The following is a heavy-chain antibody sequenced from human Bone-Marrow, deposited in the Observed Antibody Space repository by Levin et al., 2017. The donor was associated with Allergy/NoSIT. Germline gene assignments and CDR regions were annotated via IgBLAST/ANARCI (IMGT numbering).Heavy chain of an antibody. CDR2: IGGSGGST. V-gene: IGHV3-23*01. CDR1: GFTFSSYA. D-gene: IGHD6-13*01. Sequence: GGSLRLSCAASGFTFSSYAIHWVRQAPGKGLEWVSIIGGSGGSTYYADSVKGRFTISRDNSKNTLYLQMNSLRVEDTAVYYCAKSPTTRCSSSDLVRFDKWGQGTLVAVSS. J-gene: IGHJ4*02. CDR3: AKSPTTRCSSSDLVRFDK.